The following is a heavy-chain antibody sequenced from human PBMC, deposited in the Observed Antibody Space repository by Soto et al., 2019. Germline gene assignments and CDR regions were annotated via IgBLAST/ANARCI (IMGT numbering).Heavy chain of an antibody. D-gene: IGHD4-17*01. CDR2: IGTAGDT. J-gene: IGHJ4*02. Sequence: EVQLVESGGGLVQPGGSLRLSCAASGFTFSSYDMHWVRQATGKGLEWVSAIGTAGDTYYPGSVKGRFTISRENAKNSLYLQMNSLRAGDTAVYYCARALYGDYGFDYWGQGTLITVSS. CDR3: ARALYGDYGFDY. CDR1: GFTFSSYD. V-gene: IGHV3-13*01.